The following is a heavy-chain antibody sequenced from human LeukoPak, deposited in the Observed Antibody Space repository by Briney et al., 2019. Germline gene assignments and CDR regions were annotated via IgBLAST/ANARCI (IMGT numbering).Heavy chain of an antibody. CDR1: GFTFSTYG. D-gene: IGHD6-19*01. V-gene: IGHV3-30*18. J-gene: IGHJ4*02. CDR3: AKDRQQWLAIYYFDY. Sequence: GGSLRLSCAASGFTFSTYGIHWVRQAPGKGLEWVAVISYDGTNEHYADYVKGRFTISRDNSKNTLYLQMNSLRAEDTAVYYCAKDRQQWLAIYYFDYWGQGTLVTVSS. CDR2: ISYDGTNE.